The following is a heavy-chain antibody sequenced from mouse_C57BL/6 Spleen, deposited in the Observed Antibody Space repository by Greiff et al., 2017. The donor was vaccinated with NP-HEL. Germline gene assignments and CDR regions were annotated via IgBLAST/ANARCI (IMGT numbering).Heavy chain of an antibody. V-gene: IGHV5-17*01. CDR1: GFTFSDYG. CDR2: ISSGSSTI. CDR3: ARIGYSNFYFDY. Sequence: EVKLQESGGGLVKPGGSLKLSCAASGFTFSDYGMHWVRQAPEKGLEWVAYISSGSSTIYYADTVKGRFTISRDNAKNTLFLQMTSLRSEDTAMYYCARIGYSNFYFDYWGQGTTLTVSS. J-gene: IGHJ2*01. D-gene: IGHD2-5*01.